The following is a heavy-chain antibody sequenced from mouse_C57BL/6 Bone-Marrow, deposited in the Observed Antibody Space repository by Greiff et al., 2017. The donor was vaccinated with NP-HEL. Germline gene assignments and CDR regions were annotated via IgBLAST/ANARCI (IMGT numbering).Heavy chain of an antibody. CDR3: TRDDDGYVYYAMDY. D-gene: IGHD2-3*01. V-gene: IGHV5-9-1*02. Sequence: DVMLVESGEGLVKPGGSLKLSCAASGFTFSSYAMSWVRQTPEKRLEWVAYISSGGDYIYYADTVKGRFTISRDNARNTLYLQMSSLKSEDTAMYYCTRDDDGYVYYAMDYWGQGKSVTASP. J-gene: IGHJ4*01. CDR1: GFTFSSYA. CDR2: ISSGGDYI.